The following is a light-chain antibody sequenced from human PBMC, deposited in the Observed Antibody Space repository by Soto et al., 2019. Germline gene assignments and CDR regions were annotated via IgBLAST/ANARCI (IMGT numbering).Light chain of an antibody. CDR2: DVT. CDR3: SSYTSSSTLEGV. J-gene: IGLJ1*01. CDR1: SSDVGGYNR. Sequence: QSALTQPASVSGSPGQSITISCTGTSSDVGGYNRVSWYQKHPGKAPKLMIYDVTIRPSGVSNRFSGSKSGNTASLTISGLRAEDEAEYYCSSYTSSSTLEGVFGTGAKLTVL. V-gene: IGLV2-14*01.